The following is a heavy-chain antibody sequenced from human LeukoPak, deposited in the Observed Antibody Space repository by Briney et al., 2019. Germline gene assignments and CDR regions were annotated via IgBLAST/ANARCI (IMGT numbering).Heavy chain of an antibody. CDR1: GFTFSTFA. V-gene: IGHV3-23*01. J-gene: IGHJ4*02. CDR2: IFGNGRTT. D-gene: IGHD1-1*01. CDR3: ARGRYDWNDVGYFDY. Sequence: GGSLRLSCAASGFTFSTFAMSWVRQAPGKGLEWVSAIFGNGRTTYYADSVKGRFTISRDNSKNTLYPQMNSLRAEDTAVYYCARGRYDWNDVGYFDYWGQGTLVSVS.